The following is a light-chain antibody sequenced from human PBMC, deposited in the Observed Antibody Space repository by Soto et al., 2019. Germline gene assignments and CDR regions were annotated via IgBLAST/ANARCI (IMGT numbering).Light chain of an antibody. CDR3: SSYTTSTTWV. Sequence: QCVLTQPASVSGSPGQSITISCTGTNSDVGGYNYVSWYQHHPGKAPKLMIYEVSNRPSGVSNRFSGSKSGNTASLTISGLQAEDEADYYCSSYTTSTTWVFGGGTKLTVL. J-gene: IGLJ3*02. V-gene: IGLV2-14*01. CDR2: EVS. CDR1: NSDVGGYNY.